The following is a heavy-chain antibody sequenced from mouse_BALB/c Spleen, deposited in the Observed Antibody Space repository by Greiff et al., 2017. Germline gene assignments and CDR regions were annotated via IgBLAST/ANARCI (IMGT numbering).Heavy chain of an antibody. CDR2: INPSTGYT. J-gene: IGHJ2*01. CDR1: GYTFTSYW. V-gene: IGHV1-7*01. Sequence: VQLQQSGAELAKPGASVKMSCKASGYTFTSYWMHWVKQRPGQGLEWIGYINPSTGYTEYNQKFKDKATLTADKSASTAYMQLSSLTSEDSAVYYGARNWKDYYFDYWGQGTTLTVSS. CDR3: ARNWKDYYFDY.